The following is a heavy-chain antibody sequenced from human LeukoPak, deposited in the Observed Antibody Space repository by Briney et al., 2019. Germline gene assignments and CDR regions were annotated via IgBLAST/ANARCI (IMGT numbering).Heavy chain of an antibody. CDR1: GFTFSSYA. CDR3: AKAPERSCNGASCYPLDY. Sequence: GGSLRLSRAASGFTFSSYAMTSVRQAPREGPEWVSSITDSGGNTYSADSVKGRFTISRDNSKNTLYLQMNSLRVEDTAVYYCAKAPERSCNGASCYPLDYWGQGTLVTVSS. CDR2: ITDSGGNT. V-gene: IGHV3-23*01. J-gene: IGHJ4*02. D-gene: IGHD2-15*01.